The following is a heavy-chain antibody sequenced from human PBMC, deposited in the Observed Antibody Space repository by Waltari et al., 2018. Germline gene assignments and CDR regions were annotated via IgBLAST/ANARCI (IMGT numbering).Heavy chain of an antibody. CDR2: ISGCGCST. V-gene: IGHV3-23*01. CDR3: AKDGGASPYHDY. J-gene: IGHJ4*02. D-gene: IGHD1-26*01. Sequence: ELQLLESGGGLVQSGGWVRRPCSASGFPFSSYAMGWVRQAPGNGLGGVEAISGCGCSTYHAESVKGRCTISRDNAKNTLELQMNSLRAEDTAVYYCAKDGGASPYHDYWGQGTLVTVSS. CDR1: GFPFSSYA.